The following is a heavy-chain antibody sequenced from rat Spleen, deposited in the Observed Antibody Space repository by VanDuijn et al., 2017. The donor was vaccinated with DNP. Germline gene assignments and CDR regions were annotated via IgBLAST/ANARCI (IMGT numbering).Heavy chain of an antibody. J-gene: IGHJ2*01. Sequence: EVQLQESGPGLVKPSQSLSLTCSVTGYSITSSYRWNWIRKFPGNKLEWMGYIKSAGSTNYNPSLKSRISITIDTSKNQFFLQVNSVTTEDTATYYCARGLPHFDYWGQGVMVTVSS. CDR1: GYSITSSYR. V-gene: IGHV3-3*01. D-gene: IGHD1-4*01. CDR3: ARGLPHFDY. CDR2: IKSAGST.